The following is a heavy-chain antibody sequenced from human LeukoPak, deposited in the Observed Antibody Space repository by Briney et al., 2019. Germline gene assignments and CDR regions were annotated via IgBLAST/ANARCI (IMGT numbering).Heavy chain of an antibody. J-gene: IGHJ4*02. CDR3: AWSPTYYYDSSGRIYFDY. CDR1: GYTFTSYG. V-gene: IGHV1-18*01. D-gene: IGHD3-22*01. Sequence: GASVKVSCKASGYTFTSYGISWVRQAPGQGLEWMGWISAYNGNTNYAQKLQGRVTMTTDTSTSTAYMELRSLRSDDTAVYYCAWSPTYYYDSSGRIYFDYWGQGTLVTVSS. CDR2: ISAYNGNT.